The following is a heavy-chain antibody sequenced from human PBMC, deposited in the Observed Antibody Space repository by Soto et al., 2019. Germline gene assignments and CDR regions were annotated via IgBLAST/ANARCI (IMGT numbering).Heavy chain of an antibody. CDR2: LYNTGST. CDR3: ARMNGDYDREYFDY. D-gene: IGHD4-17*01. Sequence: PSETLSLTCTVSGASISRYYWSWIRQSPGKGLEWIGYLYNTGSTIYNPSLKSRVTISVDTSKNQFSLKLSSVTAADTAVYYCARMNGDYDREYFDYWGQGTLVTVSS. V-gene: IGHV4-59*12. CDR1: GASISRYY. J-gene: IGHJ4*02.